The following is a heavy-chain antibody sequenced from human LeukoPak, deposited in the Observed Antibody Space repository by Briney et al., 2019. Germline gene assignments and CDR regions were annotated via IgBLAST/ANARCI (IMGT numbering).Heavy chain of an antibody. CDR3: ARRSSGFFTHWGGQPTPFDY. CDR2: INHSEST. CDR1: GGSFSGYY. V-gene: IGHV4-34*01. Sequence: SETLSLTCAVYGGSFSGYYWCWIRHPPRKGLGWVGEINHSESTNYNPSLKIRVTISLDTSKNQFPLKLSPVTAADTAVYYCARRSSGFFTHWGGQPTPFDYWGQGTLVTVSS. J-gene: IGHJ4*02. D-gene: IGHD6-19*01.